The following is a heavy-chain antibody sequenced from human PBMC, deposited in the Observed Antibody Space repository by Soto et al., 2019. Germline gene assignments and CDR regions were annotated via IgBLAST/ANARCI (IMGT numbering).Heavy chain of an antibody. V-gene: IGHV3-64*04. CDR3: ASSAFWSGYYAYGMDV. Sequence: PGGSLRLSCSASGFSFNNYVMHWVRQAPGKGVEDFSAINTLGGSTYYADSVKGRFTISRDNSKNPLYLQMNSLRAEDTAVYYCASSAFWSGYYAYGMDVWGQGTTVTVSS. D-gene: IGHD3-3*01. J-gene: IGHJ6*02. CDR1: GFSFNNYV. CDR2: INTLGGST.